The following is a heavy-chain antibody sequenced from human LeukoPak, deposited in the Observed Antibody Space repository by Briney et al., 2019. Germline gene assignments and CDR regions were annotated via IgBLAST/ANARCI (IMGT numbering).Heavy chain of an antibody. CDR3: ARAADYYGSGSYSVDP. CDR1: GYTFTGYY. CDR2: INPNSGGT. J-gene: IGHJ5*02. V-gene: IGHV1-2*02. Sequence: ASVKVSCKASGYTFTGYYMHWVRQAPGQGLEWMGWINPNSGGTNYAQKFQGRVTMTRDTSISTAYMELSRLRSDDTAVYYCARAADYYGSGSYSVDPWGQGTLVTVSS. D-gene: IGHD3-10*01.